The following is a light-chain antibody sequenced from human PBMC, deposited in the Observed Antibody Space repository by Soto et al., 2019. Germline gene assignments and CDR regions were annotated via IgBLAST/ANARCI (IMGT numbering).Light chain of an antibody. Sequence: QSALTQPASVSGSHGQSITISCTGTSSDVGSYNLVSWYQQHPGKAPKLMIFEGSKRPSGVSNRFSGSKSGNTASLTISGLQAEDEADYYCCSYAGNSNYVFGTGTKVTVL. J-gene: IGLJ1*01. CDR1: SSDVGSYNL. V-gene: IGLV2-23*01. CDR2: EGS. CDR3: CSYAGNSNYV.